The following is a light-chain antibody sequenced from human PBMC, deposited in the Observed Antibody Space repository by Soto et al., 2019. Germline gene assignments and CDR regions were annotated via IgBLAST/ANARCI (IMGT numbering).Light chain of an antibody. CDR2: AAS. CDR1: QGISSY. CDR3: QQYYSYPRA. Sequence: AIRMTQSPSSLSASTGDRVTISCRASQGISSYLAWYQKKPGKAPKLLIYAASTSQSGVPSRFSGSGSGTDFTLTISCLQSEDFANYYCQQYYSYPRAFGQGTKVEIK. V-gene: IGKV1-8*01. J-gene: IGKJ1*01.